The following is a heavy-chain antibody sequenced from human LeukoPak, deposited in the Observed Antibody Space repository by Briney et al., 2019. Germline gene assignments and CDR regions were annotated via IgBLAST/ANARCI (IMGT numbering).Heavy chain of an antibody. Sequence: GGSLRLSCAASGFTFSTYSMNCVRQAPGKGLEWVSYISSSSNTIYYADSVKGRFTISRDNAKNSLCLQMNSLRDEDTAVYYCARDILTKQAYSGYDYWGQGTLVTVSS. J-gene: IGHJ4*02. D-gene: IGHD5-12*01. V-gene: IGHV3-48*02. CDR1: GFTFSTYS. CDR2: ISSSSNTI. CDR3: ARDILTKQAYSGYDY.